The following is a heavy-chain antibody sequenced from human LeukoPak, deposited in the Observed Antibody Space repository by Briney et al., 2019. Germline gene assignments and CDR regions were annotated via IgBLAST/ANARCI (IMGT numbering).Heavy chain of an antibody. CDR3: ARLNSGYDYFDY. CDR1: GYTFTGFY. J-gene: IGHJ4*02. CDR2: INPDSGGT. V-gene: IGHV1-2*02. Sequence: ASVKVSCKASGYTFTGFYMHWVRQAPGQGLEWMGWINPDSGGTNYAQKFQGRVTVTRDTSISTAYMELSRLTSDDTAVYCCARLNSGYDYFDYWGQGTLVTVSS. D-gene: IGHD5-12*01.